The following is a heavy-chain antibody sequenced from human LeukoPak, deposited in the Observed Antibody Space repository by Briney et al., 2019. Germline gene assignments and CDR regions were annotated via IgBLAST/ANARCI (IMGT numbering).Heavy chain of an antibody. J-gene: IGHJ4*02. D-gene: IGHD2-8*01. CDR1: GFAFNVFG. V-gene: IGHV3-30*02. Sequence: GGSLRLSCEGSGFAFNVFGMYWIRQAPGKGLEWVAFIKADGVFTNYAEAVKGRFTISRDNSDNTVFLQMESVRPDDTAVYYCARKLMSSRRFEYWGQGTLVTVSS. CDR3: ARKLMSSRRFEY. CDR2: IKADGVFT.